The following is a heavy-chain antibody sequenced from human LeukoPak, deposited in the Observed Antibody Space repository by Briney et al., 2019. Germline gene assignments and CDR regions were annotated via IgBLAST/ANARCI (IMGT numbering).Heavy chain of an antibody. CDR3: ARGRYGGYFDY. CDR1: GGSINSYY. CDR2: IHHIGST. Sequence: KSSETLSLTRTVSGGSINSYYWSWIRQPPGKGLEWIGYIHHIGSTNYNPSLNSRVTMSLDTSKNQFSLRLNSVTAADTAVYYCARGRYGGYFDYWGQGTLVTVSS. D-gene: IGHD4-17*01. J-gene: IGHJ4*02. V-gene: IGHV4-59*01.